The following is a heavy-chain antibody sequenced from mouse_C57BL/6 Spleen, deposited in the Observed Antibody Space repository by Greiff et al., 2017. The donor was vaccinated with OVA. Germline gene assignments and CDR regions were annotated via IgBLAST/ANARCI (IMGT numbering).Heavy chain of an antibody. J-gene: IGHJ2*01. V-gene: IGHV5-4*01. CDR2: ISAGSSYT. CDR3: ARDRGESSYFDY. CDR1: GFTFSDYA. Sequence: EVQLLQSGAGLVKPGASLKLSCTASGFTFSDYAMSWVRQTPGKRLEWVATISAGSSYTYYPDNVKGRSTITGDNATSTPYMQMSQLKSEDTAMYYCARDRGESSYFDYWGQGTTLTVSS.